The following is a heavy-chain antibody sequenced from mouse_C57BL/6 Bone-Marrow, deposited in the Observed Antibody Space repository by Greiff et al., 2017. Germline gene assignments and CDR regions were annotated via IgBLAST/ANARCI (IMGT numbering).Heavy chain of an antibody. Sequence: VQLQQSGPELVKPGASVKISCKASGYTFTDYYMNWVKQSHGKSLEWIGDINPNNGGTSYNQKFKGKATLTVDKSSSTAYMELRSLTSEDSAVYYCASRTGTGFAYWGQGTLVTVSA. CDR2: INPNNGGT. J-gene: IGHJ3*01. CDR1: GYTFTDYY. D-gene: IGHD4-1*01. CDR3: ASRTGTGFAY. V-gene: IGHV1-26*01.